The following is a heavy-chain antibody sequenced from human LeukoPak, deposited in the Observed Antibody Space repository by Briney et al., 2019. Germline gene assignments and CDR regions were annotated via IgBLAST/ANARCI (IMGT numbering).Heavy chain of an antibody. V-gene: IGHV3-74*01. CDR3: ARPHWGLYYFDY. CDR2: INSDGSST. J-gene: IGHJ4*02. Sequence: GGSLRLSCAASGFTFSSYAMSWVRQAPGKGLVWVSRINSDGSSTSYADSVKGRFTISRDNAKNTLYLQMNSLRAEDTAVYYCARPHWGLYYFDYWGQGTLVTVSS. D-gene: IGHD7-27*01. CDR1: GFTFSSYA.